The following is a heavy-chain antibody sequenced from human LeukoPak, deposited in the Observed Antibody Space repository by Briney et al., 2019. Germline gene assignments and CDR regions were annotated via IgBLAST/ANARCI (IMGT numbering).Heavy chain of an antibody. CDR3: ARLYSSGWRRNYYFVY. Sequence: SETLSLTCSVSGGSISSYYWAWLRQPPGKGLEWIGFIYYTGIISHNPSLESRVTMSVDTYDNQFSLRLNSVSAADTAVYYCARLYSSGWRRNYYFVYWGQGTLVSVPS. V-gene: IGHV4-59*08. CDR2: IYYTGII. J-gene: IGHJ4*02. CDR1: GGSISSYY. D-gene: IGHD6-19*01.